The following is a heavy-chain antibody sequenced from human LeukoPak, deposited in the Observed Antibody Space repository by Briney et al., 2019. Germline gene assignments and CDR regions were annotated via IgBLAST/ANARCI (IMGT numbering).Heavy chain of an antibody. CDR2: ISSSSSYI. CDR1: GFTFSSYS. Sequence: GGSLRLSCAASGFTFSSYSMNWVRQAPGKGLEWVSSISSSSSYIYYADSVKGRFTISRDNAKNSLYLQMNSLRADDTAVYYCARTAGLTYYDFWSGYYYFDYWGQGTLVTVSS. D-gene: IGHD3-3*01. CDR3: ARTAGLTYYDFWSGYYYFDY. J-gene: IGHJ4*02. V-gene: IGHV3-21*01.